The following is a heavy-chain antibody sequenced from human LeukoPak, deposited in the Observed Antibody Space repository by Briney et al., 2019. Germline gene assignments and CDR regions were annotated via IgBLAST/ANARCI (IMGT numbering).Heavy chain of an antibody. Sequence: SETLSLTCTVSGGSISSSSYYWGWLRQPPGKGLEWIGSIYYSGSTYYNPSLKSRVTISVDTSKNQFSLKLSSVTAADTAVYYCARHRGGTGIFGVVIIHEVDYWGQGTLVTVSS. J-gene: IGHJ4*02. CDR2: IYYSGST. D-gene: IGHD3-3*01. CDR1: GGSISSSSYY. CDR3: ARHRGGTGIFGVVIIHEVDY. V-gene: IGHV4-39*01.